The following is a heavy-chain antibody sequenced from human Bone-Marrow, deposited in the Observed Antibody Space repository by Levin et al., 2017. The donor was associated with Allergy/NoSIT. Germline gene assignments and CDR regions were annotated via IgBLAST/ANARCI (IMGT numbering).Heavy chain of an antibody. Sequence: GGSLRLSCAASGFTFSSYAMSWVRQAPGKGLEWVSAISGSGGSTYYADSVKGRFTISRDNSKNTLYLQMNSLRAEDTAVYYCAKDPGITMIVVVITTPGLGRVDDYWGQGTLVTVSS. CDR3: AKDPGITMIVVVITTPGLGRVDDY. CDR1: GFTFSSYA. V-gene: IGHV3-23*01. CDR2: ISGSGGST. D-gene: IGHD3-22*01. J-gene: IGHJ4*02.